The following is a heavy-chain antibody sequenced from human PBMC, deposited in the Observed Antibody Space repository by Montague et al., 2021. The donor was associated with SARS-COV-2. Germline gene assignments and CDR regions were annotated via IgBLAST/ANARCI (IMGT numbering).Heavy chain of an antibody. CDR2: ISYDGSNK. Sequence: SLSLSCSASGFTFSSYAMHWVRQAPGKGLEWVAVISYDGSNKYYADSVKGRFTISRDNAKNTLYLQMNSLRAEDTAVYYCARDLAVVAATPFDYWGQGTLVTVSS. CDR3: ARDLAVVAATPFDY. J-gene: IGHJ4*02. CDR1: GFTFSSYA. V-gene: IGHV3-30*04. D-gene: IGHD2-15*01.